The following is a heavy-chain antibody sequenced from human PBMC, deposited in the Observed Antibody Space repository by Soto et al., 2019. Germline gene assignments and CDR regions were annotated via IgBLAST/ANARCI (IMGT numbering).Heavy chain of an antibody. Sequence: ASVKVSCKASGYTFTSYGISWVRQAPGQGLEWMGWISAYNGNTNYAQKLQGRVTMTTDTSTSTAYMEPRSLRSDDTAVYYCAREEYYYDSSGYYHVYFDYWGQGTLVTVSS. V-gene: IGHV1-18*04. J-gene: IGHJ4*02. CDR1: GYTFTSYG. CDR3: AREEYYYDSSGYYHVYFDY. CDR2: ISAYNGNT. D-gene: IGHD3-22*01.